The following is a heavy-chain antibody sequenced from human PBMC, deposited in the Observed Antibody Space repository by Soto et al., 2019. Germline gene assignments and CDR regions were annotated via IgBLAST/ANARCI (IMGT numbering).Heavy chain of an antibody. CDR1: GGSFSGYY. Sequence: PSETLSLTCAVYGGSFSGYYWIWIRQPPGKGLEWIGEINHSGSTNYNPSLKSRVTISVDTSKNQFSLKLSSVTAADTAVYYCARFHRALEVSSFRFYYYGMDVWGQGTTVTVSS. J-gene: IGHJ6*02. V-gene: IGHV4-34*01. D-gene: IGHD6-6*01. CDR2: INHSGST. CDR3: ARFHRALEVSSFRFYYYGMDV.